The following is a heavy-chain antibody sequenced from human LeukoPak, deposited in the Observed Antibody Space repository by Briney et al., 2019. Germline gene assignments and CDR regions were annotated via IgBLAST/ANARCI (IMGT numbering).Heavy chain of an antibody. J-gene: IGHJ4*02. CDR2: INHSGST. CDR1: GVSFSGYY. Sequence: KPSETLSLTCAVYGVSFSGYYWSWIRQPPGKGLEWIGEINHSGSTNYNPSLKSRVTISVDTSKNQFSLKLSSVTAADTAVYYCARPYDSSGYYVGYWGQGTLVTVSS. D-gene: IGHD3-22*01. V-gene: IGHV4-34*01. CDR3: ARPYDSSGYYVGY.